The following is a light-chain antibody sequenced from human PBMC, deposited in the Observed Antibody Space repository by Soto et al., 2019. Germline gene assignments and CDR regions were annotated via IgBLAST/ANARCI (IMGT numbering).Light chain of an antibody. CDR1: QSISSS. J-gene: IGKJ1*01. CDR2: HAS. V-gene: IGKV3-15*01. CDR3: QQYYNWPPGT. Sequence: EIVLTQSPATLSVSPGERATLSCRASQSISSSLAWYQQQPGQAPRLLIYHASTRAAGIPARFSGSGSGTELTLTISSLQSEDFAVYSCQQYYNWPPGTFGQGSKVEIK.